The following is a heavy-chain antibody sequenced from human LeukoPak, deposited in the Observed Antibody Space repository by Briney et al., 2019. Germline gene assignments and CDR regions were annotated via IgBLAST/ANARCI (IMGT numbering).Heavy chain of an antibody. CDR3: ARGWIEMPTVYFDY. V-gene: IGHV1-18*01. D-gene: IGHD4-11*01. Sequence: ASVKVSCKASEYTFTSYDISWVRQAPGQGLEWMGWISTFNGKTQYAQKLQGRVTMTADTSTRTAYMELRSLRSDDTAVYYWARGWIEMPTVYFDYWGQGTLVSVSS. CDR2: ISTFNGKT. CDR1: EYTFTSYD. J-gene: IGHJ4*02.